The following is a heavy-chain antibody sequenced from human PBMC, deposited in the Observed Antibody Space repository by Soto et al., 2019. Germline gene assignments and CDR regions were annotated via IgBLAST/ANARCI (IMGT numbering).Heavy chain of an antibody. CDR1: GFTFSSYG. Sequence: PGGSLRLSCAASGFTFSSYGMHWVRQAPGKGLEWVAVIWYDGSNKYYADSVKGRFTISRDNSKNTLYLQMNSLRAEDTAVYSCARDRLEEVAYFDYWGQGTLVTVSS. CDR2: IWYDGSNK. CDR3: ARDRLEEVAYFDY. J-gene: IGHJ4*02. V-gene: IGHV3-33*01.